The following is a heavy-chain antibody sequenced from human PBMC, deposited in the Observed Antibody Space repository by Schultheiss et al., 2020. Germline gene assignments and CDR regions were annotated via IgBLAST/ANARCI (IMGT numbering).Heavy chain of an antibody. D-gene: IGHD4-17*01. V-gene: IGHV1-18*01. Sequence: ASVKVSCKASGYTFTSYGISWVRQAPGQGLEWMGWISAYNGNTNYAQKLQGRVTITADESTSTAYMELSSLRSEDTAVYYCAKERWTVTTGAPFFDYWGQGTLVTVSS. J-gene: IGHJ4*02. CDR1: GYTFTSYG. CDR3: AKERWTVTTGAPFFDY. CDR2: ISAYNGNT.